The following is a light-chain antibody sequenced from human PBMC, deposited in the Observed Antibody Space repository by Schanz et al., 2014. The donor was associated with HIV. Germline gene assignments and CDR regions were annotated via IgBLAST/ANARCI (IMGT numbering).Light chain of an antibody. Sequence: QSVLTQPASVSGSPGQSITISCTGTSSDVGGYKYVSWYQQHPGKAPKLMIYDVSKRPSGVPDRFSGSKSGNTASLTISGLQAEDEADYYCCSYAGSYTLVFGGGTKLAVL. J-gene: IGLJ2*01. CDR2: DVS. V-gene: IGLV2-11*01. CDR3: CSYAGSYTLV. CDR1: SSDVGGYKY.